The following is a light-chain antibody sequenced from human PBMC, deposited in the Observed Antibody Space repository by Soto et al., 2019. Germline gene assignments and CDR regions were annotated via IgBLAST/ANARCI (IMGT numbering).Light chain of an antibody. CDR1: RDISNF. Sequence: DFQLTQSPSSLSAAVGDSVTITCRASRDISNFLAWYQQKPGKVPKLLIYAASTLQSGVPSRFSGSGSGTDFTLSIRSLQPEDVATYYCQNFNSAPPVTFGGGTKVGI. V-gene: IGKV1-27*01. CDR3: QNFNSAPPVT. CDR2: AAS. J-gene: IGKJ4*01.